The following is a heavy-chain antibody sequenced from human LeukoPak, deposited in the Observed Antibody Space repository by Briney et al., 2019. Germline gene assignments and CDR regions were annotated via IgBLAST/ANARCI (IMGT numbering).Heavy chain of an antibody. CDR3: ARLVYSSAHFDY. V-gene: IGHV4-38-2*01. CDR1: GYSISSGYY. CDR2: IYHSGNT. D-gene: IGHD4-11*01. Sequence: SETLSLTCAVSGYSISSGYYWGWIRQPPGKGLEWIGSIYHSGNTNCNPSLKSRVTISVDTSKNQFSLKVSSVTAADTAVYYCARLVYSSAHFDYWGQGTPVTVSS. J-gene: IGHJ4*02.